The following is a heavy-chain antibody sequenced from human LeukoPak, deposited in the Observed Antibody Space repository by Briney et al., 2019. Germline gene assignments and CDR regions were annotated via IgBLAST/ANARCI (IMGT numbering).Heavy chain of an antibody. CDR1: GGSISSGAYS. Sequence: TLSLTCAVSGGSISSGAYSWSWVRQPPGRGLEWIGYIYHSGSTYYNPSLKSRVTISGDKSKKQCWLKRRGVTAADTAVYYCARDRDSSGYRWFDPWGQGTLVTVSS. V-gene: IGHV4-30-2*01. D-gene: IGHD3-22*01. CDR2: IYHSGST. CDR3: ARDRDSSGYRWFDP. J-gene: IGHJ5*02.